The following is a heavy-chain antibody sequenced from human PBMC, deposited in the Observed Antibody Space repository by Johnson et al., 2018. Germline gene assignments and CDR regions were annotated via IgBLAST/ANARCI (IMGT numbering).Heavy chain of an antibody. V-gene: IGHV3-33*01. Sequence: QVQLQESGGGVVQPGRSLRLSCAASGFPFSSYGMHWVRQAPGKGLEWVAGIWFDARNEHYADSVKGRFTISRDNSKNPAYLKMDSLRAEDTAIDYCTRDECTRPSCFVYWGQGTPLTVSS. D-gene: IGHD2-2*01. CDR3: TRDECTRPSCFVY. CDR1: GFPFSSYG. CDR2: IWFDARNE. J-gene: IGHJ4*02.